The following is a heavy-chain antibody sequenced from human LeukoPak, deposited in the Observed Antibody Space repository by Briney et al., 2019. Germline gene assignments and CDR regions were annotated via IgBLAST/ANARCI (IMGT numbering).Heavy chain of an antibody. CDR2: IYTSGST. V-gene: IGHV4-61*02. J-gene: IGHJ6*04. D-gene: IGHD1-26*01. Sequence: SQTLSLTCTVSGGSISSGSYYWSWIRQPAGKGLEWIGRIYTSGSTNYNPSLKSRVTISVDTSKNQFSLKLSSVTAADTAVYYCARAWGDYYGMDVWGKGTTVTVSS. CDR3: ARAWGDYYGMDV. CDR1: GGSISSGSYY.